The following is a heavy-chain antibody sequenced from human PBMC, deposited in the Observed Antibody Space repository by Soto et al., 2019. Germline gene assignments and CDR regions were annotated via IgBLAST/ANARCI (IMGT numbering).Heavy chain of an antibody. V-gene: IGHV3-30-3*01. CDR2: ISYDGSNK. D-gene: IGHD3-10*01. Sequence: QVQLVESGGGVVQPGRSLRLSCAASGFTFSSYAMHWVRQAPGKGLEWVAVISYDGSNKYYADSVKGRFTISRDNSKNTLYLQMNSLRAEDTAVYYCASSGSYGSERYYYGMDVW. CDR3: ASSGSYGSERYYYGMDV. J-gene: IGHJ6*01. CDR1: GFTFSSYA.